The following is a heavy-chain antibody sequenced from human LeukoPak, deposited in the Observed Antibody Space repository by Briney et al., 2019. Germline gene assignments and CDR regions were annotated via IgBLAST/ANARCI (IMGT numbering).Heavy chain of an antibody. V-gene: IGHV3-48*03. CDR3: ARTGSPWYFFDY. Sequence: GGSLRLSCAASGFTFSSYEMNWVRQAPGKGLEWVSYISSSGSTIYYADSVKGRFTISRDNAKNSLYLQMNSLRAEDTAVYYCARTGSPWYFFDYWGQGTLVTVSS. CDR1: GFTFSSYE. J-gene: IGHJ4*02. D-gene: IGHD1-1*01. CDR2: ISSSGSTI.